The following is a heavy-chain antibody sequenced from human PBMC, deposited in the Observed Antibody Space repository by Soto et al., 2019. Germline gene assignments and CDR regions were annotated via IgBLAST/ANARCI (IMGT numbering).Heavy chain of an antibody. V-gene: IGHV1-69*13. CDR2: LIPVFGTA. CDR3: ARDSLSTTTSKVTEEKH. Sequence: GASVKVSCKASGGTFSSYAITWVRQAPGQGLEWMGTLIPVFGTADYAQKFQGRVTISADESTSTAYMDLNSLRSEDTAVYYCARDSLSTTTSKVTEEKHWGQGTVVTVS. J-gene: IGHJ1*01. CDR1: GGTFSSYA. D-gene: IGHD5-12*01.